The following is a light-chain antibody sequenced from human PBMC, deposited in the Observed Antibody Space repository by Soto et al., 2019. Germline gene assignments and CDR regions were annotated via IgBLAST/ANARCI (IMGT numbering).Light chain of an antibody. CDR2: GAS. CDR3: KQYGSSPLFT. V-gene: IGKV3-20*01. CDR1: QSVSSSY. J-gene: IGKJ3*01. Sequence: EIVLTQSPGTLSLSPGERATLSCRASQSVSSSYLAWYQQKPGQAPRLLIYGASSRATGIPDRFSGSGSGTDFTLTISRLEPEDFAVYYWKQYGSSPLFTFGPGTKVDIK.